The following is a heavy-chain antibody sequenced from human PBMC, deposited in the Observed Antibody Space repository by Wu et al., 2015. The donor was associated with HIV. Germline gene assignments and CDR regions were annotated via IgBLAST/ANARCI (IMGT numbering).Heavy chain of an antibody. J-gene: IGHJ5*01. CDR1: GGTFYMYG. V-gene: IGHV1-69*01. CDR2: IIPVLGTT. Sequence: QVQLVQSGAEVKKPGASVKVSCKASGGTFYMYGVSWVRQAPGQGLEWMGGIIPVLGTTDYAQKFQGRVTITADESTGIAYMELRSLRSDDTAVYFCARVQFDPDYYTYFDLWGQGTLVTVSS. D-gene: IGHD4/OR15-4a*01. CDR3: ARVQFDPDYYTYFDL.